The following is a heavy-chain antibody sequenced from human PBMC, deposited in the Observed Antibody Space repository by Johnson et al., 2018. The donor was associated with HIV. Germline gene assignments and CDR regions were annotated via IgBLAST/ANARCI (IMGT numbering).Heavy chain of an antibody. D-gene: IGHD1-26*01. J-gene: IGHJ3*01. Sequence: VQLVESGGGVVQPGRSLRLSCAASGFTFSSYGMHWVRQAPGKGLEWVSAIGTAGDTYYPGSVKGRFTISRENAKNSLYLQLNSLRAGDSALYYCARGSYDGDAFDLWGQGTMVTVSS. CDR1: GFTFSSYG. CDR3: ARGSYDGDAFDL. V-gene: IGHV3-13*01. CDR2: IGTAGDT.